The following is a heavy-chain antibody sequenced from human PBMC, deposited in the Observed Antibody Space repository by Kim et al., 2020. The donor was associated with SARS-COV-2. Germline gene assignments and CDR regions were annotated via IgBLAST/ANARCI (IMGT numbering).Heavy chain of an antibody. J-gene: IGHJ4*02. D-gene: IGHD6-13*01. CDR3: ARPIAAAGTDDY. CDR1: GFTFSLFS. V-gene: IGHV3-21*01. Sequence: GGSLRLSCAASGFTFSLFSMSWVRQAPGKGLEWVSTISSSSSYIYYADSVKGRFTISRDNAKNSLFLQMNSLRAEDTAVYYCARPIAAAGTDDYWGQGTLVTVSS. CDR2: ISSSSSYI.